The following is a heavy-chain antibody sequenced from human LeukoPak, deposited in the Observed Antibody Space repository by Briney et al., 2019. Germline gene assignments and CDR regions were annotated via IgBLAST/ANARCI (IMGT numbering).Heavy chain of an antibody. Sequence: GGSLRLSCAASGFNFINYAMNWVRQAPGKGLEWVADIYNTGDYTYYTDSVKGRFSISRDNSKNTLYLQMNSLRAEDTALYYCAKSGARWSHFDYWGQGALVTVSS. V-gene: IGHV3-23*01. D-gene: IGHD3-3*01. CDR2: IYNTGDYT. J-gene: IGHJ4*02. CDR3: AKSGARWSHFDY. CDR1: GFNFINYA.